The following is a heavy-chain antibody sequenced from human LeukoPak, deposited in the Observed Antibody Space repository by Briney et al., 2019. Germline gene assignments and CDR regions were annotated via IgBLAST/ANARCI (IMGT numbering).Heavy chain of an antibody. D-gene: IGHD6-13*01. J-gene: IGHJ5*02. CDR1: GGSISSGSYY. Sequence: SQTLSLTCTVSGGSISSGSYYWSWIRQPAGKGLEWIGRIYTSGSTNYNPSLKSRVTISVDTSKNQFSLKLSSVTAADTAVYYCGRRIAAAPMSWFDPWGQGTLVTVSS. CDR3: GRRIAAAPMSWFDP. V-gene: IGHV4-61*02. CDR2: IYTSGST.